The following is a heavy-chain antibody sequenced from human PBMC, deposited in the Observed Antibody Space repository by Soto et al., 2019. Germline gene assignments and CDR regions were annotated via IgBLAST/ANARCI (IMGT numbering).Heavy chain of an antibody. J-gene: IGHJ5*01. CDR3: VLYRGYRPASVHYS. V-gene: IGHV3-30*03. Sequence: GGSLRLSCAASGFTFSSYGMHWFRQAPGTGLEWVAVISYDGGLQHYADSVKGRFTISRDNSKNMVLLQMNSLRAEDTAVYYCVLYRGYRPASVHYSRGPGTLVNLFS. CDR2: ISYDGGLQ. CDR1: GFTFSSYG. D-gene: IGHD3-10*01.